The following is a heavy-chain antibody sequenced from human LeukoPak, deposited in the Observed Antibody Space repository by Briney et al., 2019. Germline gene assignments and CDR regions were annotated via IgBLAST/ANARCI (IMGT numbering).Heavy chain of an antibody. Sequence: SETLSLTCTVSGGSISSGGYYWSWIRQHPGKGLEWIGYIYHSGSTYYNPSLKSRVTISVDRSKNQFSLKLSSVTAADTAVYYCARGSRIAAAALDYWGQGTLVTVSS. CDR2: IYHSGST. D-gene: IGHD6-13*01. CDR1: GGSISSGGYY. CDR3: ARGSRIAAAALDY. V-gene: IGHV4-30-2*01. J-gene: IGHJ4*02.